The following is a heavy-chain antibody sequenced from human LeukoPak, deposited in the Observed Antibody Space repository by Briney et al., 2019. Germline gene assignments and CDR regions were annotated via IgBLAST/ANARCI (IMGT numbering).Heavy chain of an antibody. CDR2: TYYRSKWYN. V-gene: IGHV6-1*01. Sequence: SQTLSLTCAISGDSVSSNSAARNWIRQSPSRGLEWLGRTYYRSKWYNDYAVSVKSRITINPDTSKNQFSLQLNSVTPEDTAVYYCARSYRSSGWYYYYYYYGMDVWGQGTTVTVSS. D-gene: IGHD6-19*01. CDR3: ARSYRSSGWYYYYYYYGMDV. CDR1: GDSVSSNSAA. J-gene: IGHJ6*02.